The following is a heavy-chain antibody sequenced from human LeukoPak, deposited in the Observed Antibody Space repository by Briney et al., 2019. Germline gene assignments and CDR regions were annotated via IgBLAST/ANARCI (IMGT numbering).Heavy chain of an antibody. CDR2: IYYSGST. CDR3: ARDRWFGPYFDL. D-gene: IGHD3-10*01. Sequence: PSETLSLTCTVSGGSISSSSYYWGWIRQPPGKGLEWIGSIYYSGSTYYNPSLKSRVTISVDTSKNQFSLKLSSVTAADTAVYYCARDRWFGPYFDLWGRGTLVTVSS. V-gene: IGHV4-39*07. CDR1: GGSISSSSYY. J-gene: IGHJ2*01.